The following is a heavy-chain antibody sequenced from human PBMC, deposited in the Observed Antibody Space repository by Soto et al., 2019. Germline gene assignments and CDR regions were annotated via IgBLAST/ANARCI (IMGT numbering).Heavy chain of an antibody. CDR3: ASTYYYDSSGHQREDP. Sequence: ASVKVSCKASGGTFSSYAISWVRQAPGQGLEWMGGIIPIFGTANYAQKFQGRVTITADESTSTAYMELSSLRSEDTAVYYCASTYYYDSSGHQREDPWGQGTLVTVSS. D-gene: IGHD3-22*01. V-gene: IGHV1-69*13. CDR1: GGTFSSYA. CDR2: IIPIFGTA. J-gene: IGHJ5*02.